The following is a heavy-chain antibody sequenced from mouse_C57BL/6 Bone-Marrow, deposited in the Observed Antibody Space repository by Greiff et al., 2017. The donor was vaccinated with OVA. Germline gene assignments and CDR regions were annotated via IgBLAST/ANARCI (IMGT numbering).Heavy chain of an antibody. CDR1: GYSITSGYY. J-gene: IGHJ4*01. Sequence: ESGPGLVKPSQSLSLTCSVTGYSITSGYYWNWIRQFPGNKLEWMGYISYDGSNNYNPSLKNRISRTRDTSKNQFFLKLNSVTTEDTATYYCARDRNYPYYYAMDYGGQETSVTVSS. CDR2: ISYDGSN. V-gene: IGHV3-6*01. D-gene: IGHD2-1*01. CDR3: ARDRNYPYYYAMDY.